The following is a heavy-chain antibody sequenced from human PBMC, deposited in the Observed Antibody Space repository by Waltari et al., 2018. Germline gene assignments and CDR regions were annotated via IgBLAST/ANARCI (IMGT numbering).Heavy chain of an antibody. V-gene: IGHV3-21*01. CDR3: ARGGSGSYGWDY. CDR2: ISSSSSYI. J-gene: IGHJ4*02. D-gene: IGHD1-26*01. Sequence: EVQLVESGGGLVKPGGSLRLSCAASGFTFSSYSMNWVRQAPGKGLEWVSSISSSSSYIYYADSVKGRFTISRDNAKNSLYLQMNSLRAEETVVYYCARGGSGSYGWDYWGQGTLVTVSS. CDR1: GFTFSSYS.